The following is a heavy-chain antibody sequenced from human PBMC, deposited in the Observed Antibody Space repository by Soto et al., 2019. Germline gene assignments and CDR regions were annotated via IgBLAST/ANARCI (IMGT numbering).Heavy chain of an antibody. J-gene: IGHJ5*02. Sequence: ETLSLTCSVSGGSMSSRTFYWGRIRQPPGKGLEWIGSVYYSGSAYYNSSLKTRVTMSVDLSKNHFSLRLSSVTAADTAVYYCATSADNWFDPWGQGTLVTVSS. CDR3: ATSADNWFDP. V-gene: IGHV4-39*02. CDR1: GGSMSSRTFY. CDR2: VYYSGSA.